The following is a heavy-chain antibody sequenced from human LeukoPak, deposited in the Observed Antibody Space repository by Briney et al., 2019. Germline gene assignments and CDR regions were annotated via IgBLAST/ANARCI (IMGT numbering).Heavy chain of an antibody. D-gene: IGHD6-19*01. CDR1: GFTFSNYA. CDR3: AKHGYSSGWPQVPSQH. J-gene: IGHJ1*01. V-gene: IGHV3-23*01. CDR2: ISGNGGST. Sequence: GGSLRLSCAASGFTFSNYAMSWVRQAPGKGLEWVSVISGNGGSTSYADSVKGRFTISRDDSKDALYLQMNGLRAGDTATYYCAKHGYSSGWPQVPSQHWGQGTLVTVSS.